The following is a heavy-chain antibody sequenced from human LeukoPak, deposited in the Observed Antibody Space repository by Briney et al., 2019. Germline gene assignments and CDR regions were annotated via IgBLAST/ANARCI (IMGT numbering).Heavy chain of an antibody. CDR2: INPSGGST. CDR3: ATNKGYCSSTSCYSYYYYYMDV. V-gene: IGHV1-46*01. D-gene: IGHD2-2*01. J-gene: IGHJ6*03. CDR1: GYTFTSYY. Sequence: GASVKVSCKASGYTFTSYYMHWVRQAPGQGLEWRGIINPSGGSTSYAQKFQGRVTMTRDMSTSTVYMELSSLRSEDTAVYYCATNKGYCSSTSCYSYYYYYMDVWGKGTTVTVSS.